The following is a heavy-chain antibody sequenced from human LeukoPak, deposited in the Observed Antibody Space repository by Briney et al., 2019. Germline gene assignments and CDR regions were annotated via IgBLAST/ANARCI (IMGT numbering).Heavy chain of an antibody. D-gene: IGHD5-12*01. CDR3: ARDAGNSGYGCDL. J-gene: IGHJ5*02. CDR1: GFNFDNAW. CDR2: IRSSSET. Sequence: PGGSLRLSCATSGFNFDNAWMNWVRQAPGKGLEWVSHIRSSSETFYADSVKGRFTISRDNARNSLYLQMNNLRGEDTAIYYCARDAGNSGYGCDLWGQGTLVTVSS. V-gene: IGHV3-69-1*01.